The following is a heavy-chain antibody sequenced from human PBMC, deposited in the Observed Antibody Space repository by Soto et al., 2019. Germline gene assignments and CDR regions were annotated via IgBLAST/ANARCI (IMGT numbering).Heavy chain of an antibody. CDR2: INSDASHT. J-gene: IGHJ5*02. V-gene: IGHV3-74*01. D-gene: IGHD2-2*01. CDR1: GLTFSTYC. Sequence: PGGSLRLPCEPSGLTFSTYCMHWLRQVPGKDLQWVSRINSDASHTYYADSGKGRSTISRDNAKNNLHFEMNGLSAEETAVYYCVRDGHWMTPSCYGNWLDAWGQGTLVTVSS. CDR3: VRDGHWMTPSCYGNWLDA.